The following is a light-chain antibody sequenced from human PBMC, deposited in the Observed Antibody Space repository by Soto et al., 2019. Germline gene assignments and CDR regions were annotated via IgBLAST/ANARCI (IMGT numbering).Light chain of an antibody. CDR2: WAS. CDR3: QQFYIIPYT. V-gene: IGKV4-1*01. J-gene: IGKJ2*01. CDR1: QSVLHTSNNKNY. Sequence: DIVTTQSPDSLAVSLGERATINCKSSQSVLHTSNNKNYLAWYQQKPGQTPKLLIYWASTRESGVPDRFSGSGSDTDFTLTIDSLQAEDVAVYFCQQFYIIPYTFGQGTRLEIK.